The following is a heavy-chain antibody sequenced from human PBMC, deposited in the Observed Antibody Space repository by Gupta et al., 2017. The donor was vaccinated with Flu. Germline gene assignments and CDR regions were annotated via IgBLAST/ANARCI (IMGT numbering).Heavy chain of an antibody. V-gene: IGHV3-74*01. CDR2: INPDGRTT. CDR1: GFTFSTSW. D-gene: IGHD3-10*01. Sequence: EEQLVESGGGLAQPGGSLRLSCAPSGFTFSTSWMHWVRQAPGMGLVWVSRINPDGRTTSYADSVKGRFTISRDNAMDTLYLQMSSLRAEDTAVYYCVGVGSGKYHFDYWGQGTLVTVSS. J-gene: IGHJ4*02. CDR3: VGVGSGKYHFDY.